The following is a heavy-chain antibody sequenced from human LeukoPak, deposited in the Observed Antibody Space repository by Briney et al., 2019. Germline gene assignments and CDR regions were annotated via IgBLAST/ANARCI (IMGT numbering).Heavy chain of an antibody. J-gene: IGHJ4*02. CDR1: GFTFSSSV. Sequence: QPGGSLRLSCAASGFTFSSSVMNWVRQAPGKGLEWVSAISTSGGTTYYADSVKGRFTISRDNSKNTLYLQMNSLRGEDMAVYYCAKGSWQDSWGQGTLVTVSS. D-gene: IGHD3-10*01. CDR3: AKGSWQDS. CDR2: ISTSGGTT. V-gene: IGHV3-23*01.